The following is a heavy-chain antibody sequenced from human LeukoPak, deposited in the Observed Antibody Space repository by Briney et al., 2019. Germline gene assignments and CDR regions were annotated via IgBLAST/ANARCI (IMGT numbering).Heavy chain of an antibody. D-gene: IGHD3-22*01. Sequence: GGSLRLSCAASGFTFSSYAMHWVRQAPGKGLEWVAVISYDGSNKYYADSVKGRFTISRDNAKNSLSLQMNSLRAEDTAVYYCASHSMYDSSGYYLTFDYWGQGTLVTVSS. CDR3: ASHSMYDSSGYYLTFDY. CDR1: GFTFSSYA. V-gene: IGHV3-30-3*01. J-gene: IGHJ4*02. CDR2: ISYDGSNK.